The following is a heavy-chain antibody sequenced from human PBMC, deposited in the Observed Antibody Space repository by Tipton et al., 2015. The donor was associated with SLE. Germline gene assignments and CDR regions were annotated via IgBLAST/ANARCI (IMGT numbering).Heavy chain of an antibody. D-gene: IGHD4-23*01. V-gene: IGHV3-30*04. Sequence: SLRLSCAASGFTFSSYTMHWVRQAPGKGLEWVAVISYDGSNKYYADSLKGRFTISRDNSKNTLYLQMNSLRAEDTAVYYCAREEDLLLGGTIDYWGQGALVTVSS. CDR3: AREEDLLLGGTIDY. CDR1: GFTFSSYT. CDR2: ISYDGSNK. J-gene: IGHJ4*02.